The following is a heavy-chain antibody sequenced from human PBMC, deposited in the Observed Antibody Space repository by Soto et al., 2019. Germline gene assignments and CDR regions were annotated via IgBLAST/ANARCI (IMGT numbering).Heavy chain of an antibody. J-gene: IGHJ4*02. CDR2: ISSSSSYI. CDR1: GFTFSSYS. V-gene: IGHV3-21*01. Sequence: PGGSLSLSCAASGFTFSSYSMNWVRPAPGKGLEWVSSISSSSSYIYYADSVKGRFTISRDNAKNSLYLQMNSLRAEDTAVYYCASVRGGWNNYNTHYWGQGTLVTVSS. D-gene: IGHD1-1*01. CDR3: ASVRGGWNNYNTHY.